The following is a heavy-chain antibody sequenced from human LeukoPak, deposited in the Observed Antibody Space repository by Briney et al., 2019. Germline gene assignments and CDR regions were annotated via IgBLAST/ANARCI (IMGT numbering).Heavy chain of an antibody. V-gene: IGHV3-21*01. J-gene: IGHJ4*02. CDR3: ARGSKGYGGNAGDY. CDR1: GFTFSSYS. CDR2: ISSSSSYI. Sequence: PGGSLRLSCAASGFTFSSYSMNWVRQAPGKGLEWVSSISSSSSYIYYADSVKGRFTVSRDNAKNSLYLQMNSLRAEDTAVYYCARGSKGYGGNAGDYWGQGTLVTVSS. D-gene: IGHD4-23*01.